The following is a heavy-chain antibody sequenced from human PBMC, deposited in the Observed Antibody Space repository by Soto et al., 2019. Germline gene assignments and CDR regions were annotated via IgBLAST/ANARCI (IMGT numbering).Heavy chain of an antibody. D-gene: IGHD3-22*01. V-gene: IGHV3-33*01. CDR1: GFTFSSYG. CDR2: IWYDGSNK. CDR3: ARDAFYYDSSGYPY. J-gene: IGHJ4*02. Sequence: GGSLRLSCAASGFTFSSYGMHWVRQAPGKGLEWVAVIWYDGSNKYYADSVKGRFTISRDNSKNTLYLQMNSLRAEDTAVYYCARDAFYYDSSGYPYWGQGTLVTVSS.